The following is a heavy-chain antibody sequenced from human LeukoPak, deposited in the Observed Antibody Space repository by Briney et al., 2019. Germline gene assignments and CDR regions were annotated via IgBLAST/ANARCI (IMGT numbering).Heavy chain of an antibody. CDR2: LYHGGTT. CDR3: ARGGTYYGFDY. CDR1: DYSISSGYY. Sequence: SETLSLTCTVSDYSISSGYYWGWIRQPPGKGLEWIVSLYHGGTTYYKPSLKSRVTISVDTSKNQFSLKLSPVTAADTAVYYCARGGTYYGFDYWGQGTLVTVSS. V-gene: IGHV4-38-2*02. J-gene: IGHJ4*02. D-gene: IGHD1-26*01.